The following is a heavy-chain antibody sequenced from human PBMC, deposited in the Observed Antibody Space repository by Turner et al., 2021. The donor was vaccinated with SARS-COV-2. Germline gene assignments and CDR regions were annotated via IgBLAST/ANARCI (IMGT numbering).Heavy chain of an antibody. D-gene: IGHD5-18*01. CDR1: GCSFCSYS. Sequence: EVQLLESGGGSEKTGWSVRVDCVASGCSFCSYSMNRVRQAPGKGLELVSQINCDGSSDHYRSSVKGRFTISRDNSKNTLYLQMDSLRAEDTAVYYFAKRKGSYTAVAPLFDYWGQGLLVTVSS. V-gene: IGHV3-23*03. CDR3: AKRKGSYTAVAPLFDY. CDR2: INCDGSSD. J-gene: IGHJ4*02.